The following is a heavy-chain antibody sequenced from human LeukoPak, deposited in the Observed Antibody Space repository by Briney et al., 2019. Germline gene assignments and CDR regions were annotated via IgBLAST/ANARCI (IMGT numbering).Heavy chain of an antibody. CDR2: IYYSGST. J-gene: IGHJ6*02. CDR3: ARRATVTTYYYYYYGMDV. CDR1: GGSISSSSYY. D-gene: IGHD4-11*01. V-gene: IGHV4-39*01. Sequence: PSETLSLTCTVSGGSISSSSYYWGWIRQPPGKGLEWIGSIYYSGSTYYNPSIKSRVTISVDTSKNQFSLKLSSVTAADTAVYYCARRATVTTYYYYYYGMDVWGQGTTVTVSS.